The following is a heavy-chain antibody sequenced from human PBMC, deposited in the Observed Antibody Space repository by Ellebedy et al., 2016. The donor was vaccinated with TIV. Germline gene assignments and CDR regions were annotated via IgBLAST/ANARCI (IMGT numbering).Heavy chain of an antibody. J-gene: IGHJ4*02. Sequence: MPSETLSLTCTVSGGSVSSSSNYWAWIRQPPGKGLEWIGSIYYTGTTYYNPSLQSRVTISVDTSKNQFSLKLSSVTAADTAVYYCARHSTRRQLWLEPFDYWGQGTLVTVSS. V-gene: IGHV4-39*01. CDR2: IYYTGTT. CDR1: GGSVSSSSNY. D-gene: IGHD5-18*01. CDR3: ARHSTRRQLWLEPFDY.